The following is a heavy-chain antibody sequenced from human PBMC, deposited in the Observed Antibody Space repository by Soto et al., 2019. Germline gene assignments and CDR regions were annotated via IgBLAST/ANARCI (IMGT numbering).Heavy chain of an antibody. J-gene: IGHJ4*03. CDR3: ARKEEYDHVWGKFPLE. V-gene: IGHV3-23*01. CDR2: ISGSGGST. D-gene: IGHD3-16*01. Sequence: PVGSLSLCWGPSGFSFSGYGRSRVRQDPGKGLAWVSAISGSGGSTYYAVSVKGRFTIARDNTKNTLHVQMNSLRAEVTALYYCARKEEYDHVWGKFPLEWGEGTLVTVSS. CDR1: GFSFSGYG.